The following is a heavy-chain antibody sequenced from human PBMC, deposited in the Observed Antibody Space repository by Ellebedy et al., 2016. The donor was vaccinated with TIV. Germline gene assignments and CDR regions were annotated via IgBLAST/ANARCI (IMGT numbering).Heavy chain of an antibody. D-gene: IGHD2-2*01. CDR1: GFTFSSYA. V-gene: IGHV3-23*01. CDR2: ISGSGGST. CDR3: AKEGEVVVPTAHDY. J-gene: IGHJ4*02. Sequence: GESLKISCAASGFTFSSYAMSWVRQAPGKGLGWVSAISGSGGSTYYADSVKGRFTISRDNSKNTLYLKMNSLRAEDTAVYYCAKEGEVVVPTAHDYWGQGTLVTVSS.